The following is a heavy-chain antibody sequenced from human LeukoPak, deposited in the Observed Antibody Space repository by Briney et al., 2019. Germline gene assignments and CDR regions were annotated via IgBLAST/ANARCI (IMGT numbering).Heavy chain of an antibody. V-gene: IGHV3-11*01. J-gene: IGHJ4*02. Sequence: PGGSLRLSCAASGFTFSDYYMSWIRQAPGKGLEWVSYISSSGSTIYYADSVKGRFTISRDNAKNSLHLQMNSLRAEDTAVYYCARGHSYVSGMVRTEVDYWGQGTLVTVSS. CDR1: GFTFSDYY. D-gene: IGHD3-10*01. CDR3: ARGHSYVSGMVRTEVDY. CDR2: ISSSGSTI.